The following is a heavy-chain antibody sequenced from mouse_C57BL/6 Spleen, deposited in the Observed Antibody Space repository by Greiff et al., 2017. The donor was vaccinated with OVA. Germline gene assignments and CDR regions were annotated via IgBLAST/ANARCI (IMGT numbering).Heavy chain of an antibody. CDR2: IYPGNSDT. J-gene: IGHJ2*01. Sequence: VHVKQSGTVLARPGASVKMSCKTSGYTFTSYWMHWVKQRPGQGLEWIGAIYPGNSDTSYNQKFKGKAKLTAVTSASTAYMELSSLTNEDSAVYYCTRELTTVVATEGYFDYWGQGTTLTVSS. D-gene: IGHD1-1*01. CDR1: GYTFTSYW. CDR3: TRELTTVVATEGYFDY. V-gene: IGHV1-5*01.